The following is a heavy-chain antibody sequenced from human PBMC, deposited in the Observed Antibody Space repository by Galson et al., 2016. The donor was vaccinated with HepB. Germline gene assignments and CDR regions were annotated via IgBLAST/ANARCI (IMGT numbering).Heavy chain of an antibody. CDR3: AKRHEYCPPVGCSVDY. J-gene: IGHJ4*02. CDR2: DSVHGGRK. Sequence: SLRLSCAASGFNFNKYGMHWVRQAPGKGLEWVAADSVHGGRKFYADVAKGRFTISRDSANNMLFLQMDSLRPDDTAVYYCAKRHEYCPPVGCSVDYWGQGTLVSVSS. CDR1: GFNFNKYG. D-gene: IGHD2/OR15-2a*01. V-gene: IGHV3-30*18.